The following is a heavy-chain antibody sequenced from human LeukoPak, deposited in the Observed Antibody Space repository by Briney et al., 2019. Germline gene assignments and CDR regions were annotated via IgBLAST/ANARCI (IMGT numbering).Heavy chain of an antibody. Sequence: GGSLRLSCAVSGITLSNYGMSWVRQAPGKGLEWVAGISDSGGRTNYADSVKGRFIISRDNPKNTLYLQMNSLGAEDTAVYFCAKRGVVIRVILVGFHKEAYYFDSWGQGALVTVSS. J-gene: IGHJ4*02. CDR2: ISDSGGRT. CDR1: GITLSNYG. D-gene: IGHD3-22*01. V-gene: IGHV3-23*01. CDR3: AKRGVVIRVILVGFHKEAYYFDS.